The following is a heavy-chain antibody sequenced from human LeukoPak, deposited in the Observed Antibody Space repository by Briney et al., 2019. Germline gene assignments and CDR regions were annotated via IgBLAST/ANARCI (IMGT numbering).Heavy chain of an antibody. V-gene: IGHV1-18*01. CDR3: ARLHYCGGDCSAFAY. D-gene: IGHD2-21*02. CDR2: ISAYNGNT. CDR1: GYTFTNYD. Sequence: ASVKVSCKASGYTFTNYDISWVRQAPGQGLEWMGWISAYNGNTNYAQKFQGRVTMTTDTSTSTAYMELRSLRSDDTAVYYCARLHYCGGDCSAFAYWGQGTLVTVSS. J-gene: IGHJ4*02.